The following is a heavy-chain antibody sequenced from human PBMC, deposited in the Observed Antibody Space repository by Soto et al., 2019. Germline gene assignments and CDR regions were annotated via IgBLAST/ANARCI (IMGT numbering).Heavy chain of an antibody. CDR3: AHRRARTAGRDDAYDI. V-gene: IGHV2-5*02. D-gene: IGHD6-6*01. J-gene: IGHJ3*02. Sequence: SGPTLVNPTQTLTLTCTFSGFSLSTNGVGVGWIRQPPGKSLEWLALIYWDDNQRYSSSLKSRLTLTKDTSKNQVVLTMTNMDPVDTATYYCAHRRARTAGRDDAYDIWGQGTMVTVSS. CDR1: GFSLSTNGVG. CDR2: IYWDDNQ.